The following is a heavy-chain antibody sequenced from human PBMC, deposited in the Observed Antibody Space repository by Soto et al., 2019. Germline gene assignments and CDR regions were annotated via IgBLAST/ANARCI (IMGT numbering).Heavy chain of an antibody. CDR3: ARDTNSLDP. D-gene: IGHD3-16*01. V-gene: IGHV4-38-2*02. CDR1: TYSISSGFF. CDR2: IFHTGDT. Sequence: PSETLSLTCSASTYSISSGFFWGWIRQPPGKGLEWIGSIFHTGDTYYNPSLKSRITMSVDTSRNQFSLKLTSLTAADTAVYYCARDTNSLDPWGQGTLVTVSS. J-gene: IGHJ5*02.